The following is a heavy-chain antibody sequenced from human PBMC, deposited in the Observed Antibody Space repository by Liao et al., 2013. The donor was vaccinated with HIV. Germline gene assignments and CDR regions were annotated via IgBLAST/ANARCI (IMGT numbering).Heavy chain of an antibody. D-gene: IGHD3-3*01. CDR1: GGSISTTSYY. CDR3: ARDRLLDDFWSGYSY. V-gene: IGHV4-61*02. Sequence: QVQLQESGPGLVKPSQTLSLTCTVSGGSISTTSYYWSWIRQPAGKGLEWIGRVYISGSTTYNPSLKTRVTISVDTSRNQFSLKLNSVTAADTALYYCARDRLLDDFWSGYSYWGQGTLVTVSS. J-gene: IGHJ4*02. CDR2: VYISGST.